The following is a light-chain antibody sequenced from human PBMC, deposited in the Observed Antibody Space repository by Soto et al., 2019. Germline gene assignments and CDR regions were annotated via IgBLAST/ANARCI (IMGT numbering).Light chain of an antibody. CDR3: QTWSTDIRV. CDR1: SGHNSYA. V-gene: IGLV4-69*01. CDR2: LNSDGSH. Sequence: QLVLTQPPSASASLGASVKLTCTLSSGHNSYAIAWHQQQPEKGPRYLMTLNSDGSHSKGDGIPDRFSGSSSGAERYRTISSLQSEDEADYYCQTWSTDIRVFGGGTKVTVL. J-gene: IGLJ3*02.